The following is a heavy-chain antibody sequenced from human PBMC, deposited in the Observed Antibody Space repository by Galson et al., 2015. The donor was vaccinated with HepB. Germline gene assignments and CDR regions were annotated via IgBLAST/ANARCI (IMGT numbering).Heavy chain of an antibody. V-gene: IGHV3-21*01. CDR1: GFTFSSYS. CDR3: ARGGCSSTSCYGGEYYFDY. D-gene: IGHD2-2*01. Sequence: SLRLSCAASGFTFSSYSMNWVRQAPGKGLEWVSSISSSSSYIYYADSVKGRFTISRDNAKNSLYLQMNSLRAEDTAVYYCARGGCSSTSCYGGEYYFDYWGQGTLVTVSS. J-gene: IGHJ4*02. CDR2: ISSSSSYI.